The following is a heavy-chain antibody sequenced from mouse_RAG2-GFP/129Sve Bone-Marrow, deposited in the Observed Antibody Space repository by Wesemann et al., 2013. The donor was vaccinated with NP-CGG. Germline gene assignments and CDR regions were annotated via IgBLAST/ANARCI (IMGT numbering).Heavy chain of an antibody. CDR3: TRERYVPYWYFDV. V-gene: IGHV1-67*01. CDR1: GYTFTDYT. J-gene: IGHJ1*01. D-gene: IGHD2-14*01. CDR2: ISTYYGNT. Sequence: QVQLQQSGPELVRPGVSVKISCKGSGYTFTDYTMHWVKQSHAKSLEWIGVISTYYGNTNYNQKFKGKATMTVDKSSSTAYMELARLTSEDSAIYYCTRERYVPYWYFDVWGAGTTVTVSS.